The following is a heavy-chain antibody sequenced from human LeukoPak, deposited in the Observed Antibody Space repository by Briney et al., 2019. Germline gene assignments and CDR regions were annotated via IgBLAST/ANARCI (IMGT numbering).Heavy chain of an antibody. Sequence: GGSLRLSCAASGFTFSSYAMSWVRQAPGKGLEWVSAISGSGGSTYYADSVKGRFTISRDNSKNTLYLQMNSLRAEDTAVYYCARAYSSGWYFDYWGQGTLVTVSS. CDR3: ARAYSSGWYFDY. J-gene: IGHJ4*02. CDR1: GFTFSSYA. CDR2: ISGSGGST. V-gene: IGHV3-23*01. D-gene: IGHD6-19*01.